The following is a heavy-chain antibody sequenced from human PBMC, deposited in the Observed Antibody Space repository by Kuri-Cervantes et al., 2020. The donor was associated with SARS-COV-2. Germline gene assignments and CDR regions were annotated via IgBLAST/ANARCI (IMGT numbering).Heavy chain of an antibody. CDR3: ARAYTPGYSYAIDY. CDR2: ISAYNGNT. V-gene: IGHV1-18*01. Sequence: ASVKVSCKASGYTFTSYGISWVRQAPGQGLEWMGWISAYNGNTNYAQKLQGTVTMTTDTSTSTAYMELSSLRSEDTAVYYCARAYTPGYSYAIDYWGQGTLVTVSS. CDR1: GYTFTSYG. D-gene: IGHD5-18*01. J-gene: IGHJ4*02.